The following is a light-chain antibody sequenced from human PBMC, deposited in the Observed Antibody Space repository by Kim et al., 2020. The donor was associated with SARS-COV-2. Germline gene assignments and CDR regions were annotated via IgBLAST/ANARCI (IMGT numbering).Light chain of an antibody. CDR1: SSDVGGYNY. V-gene: IGLV2-8*01. J-gene: IGLJ2*01. CDR2: EVG. CDR3: SSFAGSNNLI. Sequence: GQSVTISCTGTSSDVGGYNYVSWYQQYPGKAPKLMISEVGKRPSGVPDRFSGSKSGNTASLTVSGLQPEDEADYYCSSFAGSNNLIFGGGTQLTVL.